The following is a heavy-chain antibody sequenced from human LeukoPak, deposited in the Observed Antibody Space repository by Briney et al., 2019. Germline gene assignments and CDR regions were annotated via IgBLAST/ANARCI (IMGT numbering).Heavy chain of an antibody. J-gene: IGHJ4*02. CDR3: ARVLLRSMVRGALYFDY. CDR2: IYHSGST. D-gene: IGHD3-10*01. Sequence: PSETLSLTCTVSGYSISSGYYWGWIRQPPGKGLEWIGSIYHSGSTYYNPSLKSRVTISVDTSKNQFSLKLSSVTAADTAVYYCARVLLRSMVRGALYFDYWGQGTLVTVSS. V-gene: IGHV4-38-2*02. CDR1: GYSISSGYY.